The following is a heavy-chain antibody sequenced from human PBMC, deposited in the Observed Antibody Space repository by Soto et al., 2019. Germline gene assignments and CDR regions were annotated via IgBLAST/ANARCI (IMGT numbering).Heavy chain of an antibody. CDR2: IYYSGST. CDR1: GGSISSGGYY. CDR3: SRWAEGGRVYFDY. D-gene: IGHD3-10*01. J-gene: IGHJ4*02. V-gene: IGHV4-31*03. Sequence: PSETLSLTCTVSGGSISSGGYYWSWIRQHPGKGLEWIGYIYYSGSTYYNPSLKSRVTISVDTSKNQFSLKLSSVTAADTAVYYCSRWAEGGRVYFDYWGQGTLVTVSS.